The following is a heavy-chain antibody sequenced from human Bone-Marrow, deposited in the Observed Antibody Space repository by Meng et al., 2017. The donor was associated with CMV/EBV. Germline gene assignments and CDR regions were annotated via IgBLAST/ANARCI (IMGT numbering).Heavy chain of an antibody. D-gene: IGHD3-3*01. CDR1: GFTFSSYW. CDR2: IKQDGGEK. V-gene: IGHV3-7*01. CDR3: AREGTIFGAEPYYFDY. J-gene: IGHJ4*02. Sequence: ETLSLTCAASGFTFSSYWMSWVRQAPGKGLEWVANIKQDGGEKYYVDSVKGRFTISRDNAKNSLYLQMNSLRAEDTAVYYCAREGTIFGAEPYYFDYWGQGTLVTVSS.